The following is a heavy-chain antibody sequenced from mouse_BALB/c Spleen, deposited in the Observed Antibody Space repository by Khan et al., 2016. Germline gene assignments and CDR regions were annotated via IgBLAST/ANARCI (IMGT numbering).Heavy chain of an antibody. D-gene: IGHD2-4*01. Sequence: VQLQQSGAELVKPGASVKLSCTASGFNIKDTYMHWVKQRPEQGLVWIGRFDPANGNTKYDPKFQGKATITADTSSNTAYLQLSSLTSEDTAVYYCARSPYDYDVRFAYWAQGTLVTFSA. J-gene: IGHJ3*01. CDR2: FDPANGNT. V-gene: IGHV14-3*02. CDR1: GFNIKDTY. CDR3: ARSPYDYDVRFAY.